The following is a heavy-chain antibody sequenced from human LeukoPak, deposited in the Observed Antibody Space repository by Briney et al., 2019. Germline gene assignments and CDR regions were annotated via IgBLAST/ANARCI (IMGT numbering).Heavy chain of an antibody. CDR3: ARGVEPLAANTLAY. D-gene: IGHD1-14*01. CDR2: LCDGNT. CDR1: GFTVITND. Sequence: GGSLRLSCAASGFTVITNDMTWVRQAPGKGLEWVSVLCDGNTKYADSVQGRFTISRDNSKNTLYLEMNSLSPDDTAVYYCARGVEPLAANTLAYWGQGTLGTVSS. J-gene: IGHJ4*02. V-gene: IGHV3-53*01.